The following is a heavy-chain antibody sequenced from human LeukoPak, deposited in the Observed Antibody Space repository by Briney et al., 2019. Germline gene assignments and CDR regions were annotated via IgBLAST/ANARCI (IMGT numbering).Heavy chain of an antibody. Sequence: SQTLSLTCAISGDSVSSNSAAWNWIRQSPSRGLEWLGRTYYRSKWYDDYAVSVKSRITVNPDTAKNQFSLHLRSVTPEDTAIYYCAREEVIPVAGTPVRYFDLWGRGTLVTVSS. J-gene: IGHJ2*01. V-gene: IGHV6-1*01. CDR3: AREEVIPVAGTPVRYFDL. CDR2: TYYRSKWYD. CDR1: GDSVSSNSAA. D-gene: IGHD6-19*01.